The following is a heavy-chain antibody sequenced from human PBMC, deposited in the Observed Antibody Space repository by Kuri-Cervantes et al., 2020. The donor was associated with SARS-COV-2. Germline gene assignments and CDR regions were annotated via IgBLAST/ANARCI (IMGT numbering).Heavy chain of an antibody. CDR1: GFTFSSYS. Sequence: GGSLRLSCAASGFTFSSYSMNWVRQAPGKGLEWVGRTKSKTDGGTTDYAAPVKGRFTISRDDSKNTLYLQMNSLKTEDAAVYYCTTILGSGSMAEDAFDIWGQGTMVTVSS. V-gene: IGHV3-15*01. CDR3: TTILGSGSMAEDAFDI. CDR2: TKSKTDGGTT. D-gene: IGHD3-10*01. J-gene: IGHJ3*02.